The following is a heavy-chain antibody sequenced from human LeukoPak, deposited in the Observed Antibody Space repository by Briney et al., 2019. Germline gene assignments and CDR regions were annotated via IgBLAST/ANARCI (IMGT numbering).Heavy chain of an antibody. CDR2: IYYSGST. Sequence: SETLSLTCTVSGGSISSFYWSWIRQPPGKGLEWIGYIYYSGSTNYNPSLKSRVTISVDTSKNQFSLKLSSVTAADTAVYYCAREVVAAAGTVDYWGQGTLVTVSS. CDR3: AREVVAAAGTVDY. J-gene: IGHJ4*02. CDR1: GGSISSFY. D-gene: IGHD6-13*01. V-gene: IGHV4-59*01.